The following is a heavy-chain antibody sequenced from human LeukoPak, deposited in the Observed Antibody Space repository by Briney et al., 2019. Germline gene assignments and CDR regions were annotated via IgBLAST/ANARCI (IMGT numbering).Heavy chain of an antibody. Sequence: PGGSLRLSCGASGFTFDDYAMHWVRRAPGKGLEWVSGISWNSGSIGYADSVKGRFTIPRDNANNSMYLQMNSLRAEDTALYYCAKGLSYYYDSSGYPQYFDYWGQGTLITVSS. D-gene: IGHD3-22*01. CDR2: ISWNSGSI. J-gene: IGHJ4*02. CDR3: AKGLSYYYDSSGYPQYFDY. CDR1: GFTFDDYA. V-gene: IGHV3-9*01.